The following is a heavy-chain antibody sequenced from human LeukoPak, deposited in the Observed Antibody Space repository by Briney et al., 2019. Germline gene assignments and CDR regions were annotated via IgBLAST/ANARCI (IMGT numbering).Heavy chain of an antibody. CDR2: ISSNGGST. CDR1: GFTFSSYA. CDR3: ARSMRGAYYYDSSGSFDI. J-gene: IGHJ3*02. D-gene: IGHD3-22*01. V-gene: IGHV3-64*01. Sequence: GGSLRLSCAASGFTFSSYAMHWVRQAPGKGLEYGSAISSNGGSTYYANSVKGRFTISRDNSKNTLYLQMGSLRAEDMAVYYCARSMRGAYYYDSSGSFDIWGQGTMVTASS.